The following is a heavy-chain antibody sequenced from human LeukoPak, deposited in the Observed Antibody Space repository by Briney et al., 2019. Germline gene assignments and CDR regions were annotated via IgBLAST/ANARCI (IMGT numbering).Heavy chain of an antibody. D-gene: IGHD3-3*01. CDR2: ISGSSSGSTSII. V-gene: IGHV3-48*04. Sequence: GGSLRLSCEFSGIIISTYAMNWVRQSPGKGLERISYISGSSSGSTSIIHYADSVKGRFTISRDNAKYSLHLQMDSLSAEDTAVYYCARDFWSGYYTEDWGQGALVIVSS. CDR3: ARDFWSGYYTED. CDR1: GIIISTYA. J-gene: IGHJ4*02.